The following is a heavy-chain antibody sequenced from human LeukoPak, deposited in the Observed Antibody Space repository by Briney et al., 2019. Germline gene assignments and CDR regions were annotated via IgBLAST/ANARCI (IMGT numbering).Heavy chain of an antibody. Sequence: GASVKVSCKASGGTFSSYAISWVRQAPGQGLEWMGGIIPIFGTANYAQKFQGRVTITADESTSTAYMELSSLRSEDTAVYYCARVNVGDIHLDYWGQGTLVTVSS. CDR3: ARVNVGDIHLDY. CDR2: IIPIFGTA. J-gene: IGHJ4*02. D-gene: IGHD1-26*01. CDR1: GGTFSSYA. V-gene: IGHV1-69*13.